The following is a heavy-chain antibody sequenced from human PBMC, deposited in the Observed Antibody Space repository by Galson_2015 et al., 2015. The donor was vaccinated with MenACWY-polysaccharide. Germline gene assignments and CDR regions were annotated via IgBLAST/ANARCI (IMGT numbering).Heavy chain of an antibody. Sequence: SLRLSCAASGFTFSSYWMHWVRHAPGKGLVWVSRISGDGSSTCYADSVKGRFTTSRDNSKNTLHLQMNSLRVEDTAVYYCARVQRGYSIDWPLKYYFDIWGQGTLVTVSS. CDR3: ARVQRGYSIDWPLKYYFDI. D-gene: IGHD6-13*01. CDR2: ISGDGSST. V-gene: IGHV3-74*01. CDR1: GFTFSSYW. J-gene: IGHJ4*02.